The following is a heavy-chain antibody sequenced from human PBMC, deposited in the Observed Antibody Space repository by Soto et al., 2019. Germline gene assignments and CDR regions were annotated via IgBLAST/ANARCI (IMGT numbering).Heavy chain of an antibody. CDR2: ISSSGSTI. Sequence: GGSLRLSCAASGFTFSSYEMNWVRQAPGKGLEWVSYISSSGSTIYYADSVKGRFTISRDNAKNSLYLQMNSLRAEDTAVYYCARELIVGADFWGQGTRVTVSS. V-gene: IGHV3-48*03. J-gene: IGHJ4*02. D-gene: IGHD1-26*01. CDR3: ARELIVGADF. CDR1: GFTFSSYE.